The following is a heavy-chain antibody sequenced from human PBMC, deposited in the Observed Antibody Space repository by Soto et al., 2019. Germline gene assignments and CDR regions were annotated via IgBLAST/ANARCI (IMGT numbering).Heavy chain of an antibody. D-gene: IGHD4-17*01. Sequence: QVQLVQSGAEVKKPGSSVKVSCKASGGTFSSYAISWVRQAPGQGLEWMGGIIPIFGTANYAQKFQGRVTITADESTSRAYMELRSLRSEDTAVYYCARATEHDYGEYVYAFDIWGQGTMVTVSS. CDR1: GGTFSSYA. V-gene: IGHV1-69*01. CDR2: IIPIFGTA. J-gene: IGHJ3*02. CDR3: ARATEHDYGEYVYAFDI.